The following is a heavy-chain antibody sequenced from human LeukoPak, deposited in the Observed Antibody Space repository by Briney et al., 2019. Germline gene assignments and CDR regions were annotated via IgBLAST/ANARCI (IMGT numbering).Heavy chain of an antibody. CDR3: ASASSHRTAAGGDY. D-gene: IGHD6-13*01. Sequence: GGSLRLSCAASGFTFSTYWMHWVRQAPGKGLVWVSRINGDGGSRNYADSVKGRFTLSRDNAKNTLYLQMSSLRVEDTAVYYCASASSHRTAAGGDYWGQGTLVTVST. CDR2: INGDGGSR. J-gene: IGHJ4*02. V-gene: IGHV3-74*01. CDR1: GFTFSTYW.